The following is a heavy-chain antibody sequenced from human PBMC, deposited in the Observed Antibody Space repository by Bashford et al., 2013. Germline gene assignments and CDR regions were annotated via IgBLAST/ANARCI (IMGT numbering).Heavy chain of an antibody. J-gene: IGHJ6*02. CDR3: ARVEYHDFWSGLKGRRGDYYGMDV. CDR2: IFPGDSDT. D-gene: IGHD3-3*01. V-gene: IGHV5-51*01. Sequence: WVRQMPGKGLEWMGLIFPGDSDTRYSPAFQGQVTISVDKSVTTAYLQWSSLKASDTAMYYCARVEYHDFWSGLKGRRGDYYGMDVWGQGTTVTVSS.